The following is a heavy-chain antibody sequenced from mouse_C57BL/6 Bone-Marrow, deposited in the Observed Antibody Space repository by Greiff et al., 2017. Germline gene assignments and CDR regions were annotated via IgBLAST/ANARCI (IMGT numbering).Heavy chain of an antibody. CDR2: IYPGDGDT. V-gene: IGHV1-82*01. D-gene: IGHD2-2*01. J-gene: IGHJ3*01. Sequence: QVQLQQSGPELVKPGASVKISCKASVYAFSSSWMNWVKQRPGKGLEWIGRIYPGDGDTNYNGKFKGKATLTADKSSSTAYMQLSSLTSEDSAVYFCARGGYDAWFAYWGQGTLVTVSA. CDR3: ARGGYDAWFAY. CDR1: VYAFSSSW.